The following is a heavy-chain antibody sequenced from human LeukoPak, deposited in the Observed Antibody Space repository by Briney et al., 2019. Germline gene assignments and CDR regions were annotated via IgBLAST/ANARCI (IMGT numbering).Heavy chain of an antibody. J-gene: IGHJ5*02. Sequence: PSGTLSLTCTVSGDSISNYYWTWIRQPPGKGPEWIGYIYYTEQTNYNPSLESRVTISVDTSRGHFSLRLTSVTAADTAIYYCARGGGDYNGSGDWFDPWGQGTLVTVSS. CDR3: ARGGGDYNGSGDWFDP. D-gene: IGHD3-10*01. CDR2: IYYTEQT. CDR1: GDSISNYY. V-gene: IGHV4-59*01.